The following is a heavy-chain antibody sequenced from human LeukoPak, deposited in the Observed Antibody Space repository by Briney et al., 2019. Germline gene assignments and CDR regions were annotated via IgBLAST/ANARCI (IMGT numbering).Heavy chain of an antibody. CDR3: ARDRGSNDPIDY. J-gene: IGHJ4*02. Sequence: PGGSLRLSCAASGFTFNVYAMSWVRQAPGKGLEWVAVIWHDGKNKYYADSVKGRFTISRDNSKNTLYLQMDSLRAEDTAVYYCARDRGSNDPIDYWGQGTLVTVSS. V-gene: IGHV3-33*08. CDR1: GFTFNVYA. CDR2: IWHDGKNK. D-gene: IGHD2-15*01.